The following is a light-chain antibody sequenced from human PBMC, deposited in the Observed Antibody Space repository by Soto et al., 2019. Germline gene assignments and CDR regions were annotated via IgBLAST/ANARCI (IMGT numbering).Light chain of an antibody. CDR2: FNSDGSH. CDR3: QTWGTGIEV. CDR1: SGHSNYA. V-gene: IGLV4-69*01. J-gene: IGLJ2*01. Sequence: QLVLTQSPSASASLGASVKLTCTLSSGHSNYAIAWHQQQPEKGPRYLMKFNSDGSHSKGDGIPDRFSGSSSGAERYLTISSLQSEDEADYYCQTWGTGIEVFGGGTQLTVL.